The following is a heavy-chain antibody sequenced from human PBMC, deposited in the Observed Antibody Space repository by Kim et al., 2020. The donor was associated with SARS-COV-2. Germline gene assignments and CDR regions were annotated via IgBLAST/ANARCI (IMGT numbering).Heavy chain of an antibody. CDR1: GGSFSGYY. CDR3: ARGLMGSEFFDY. CDR2: INHSGST. D-gene: IGHD2-15*01. J-gene: IGHJ4*02. V-gene: IGHV4-34*01. Sequence: SETLSLTCAVYGGSFSGYYWSWIRQPPGKGLEWIGEINHSGSTNYNPSLKSRVTISVDTSKNQFSLKLSSVTAADTAVYYCARGLMGSEFFDYWGQGTLVTVSS.